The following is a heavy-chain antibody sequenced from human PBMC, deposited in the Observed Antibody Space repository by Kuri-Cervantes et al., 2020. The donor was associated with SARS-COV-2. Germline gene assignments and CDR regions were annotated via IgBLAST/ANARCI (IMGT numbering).Heavy chain of an antibody. CDR3: ARDPNANHNNWFDP. Sequence: SETLSLTCPVSGGSISSCDYYWSWIRQPPGKGLEWIGSISHSRSTYYNPSLKSRVTISVDTSKNQFSLKLGSVTAADTSVYYCARDPNANHNNWFDPWGQGTLVTVSS. CDR2: ISHSRST. CDR1: GGSISSCDYY. J-gene: IGHJ5*02. D-gene: IGHD4/OR15-4a*01. V-gene: IGHV4-39*07.